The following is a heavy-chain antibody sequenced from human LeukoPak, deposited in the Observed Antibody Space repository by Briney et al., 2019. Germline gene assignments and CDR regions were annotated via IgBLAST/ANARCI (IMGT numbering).Heavy chain of an antibody. CDR2: IYPRDSNT. CDR1: GYSLTSYW. J-gene: IGHJ5*02. V-gene: IGHV5-51*01. CDR3: ARHPIAAGGAYNWFDP. D-gene: IGHD6-13*01. Sequence: GESLKISCKGSGYSLTSYWIAWVRQMPGKGLEWMGIIYPRDSNTIYSPSFQGQVTISVDTSINTAYLQWISLKASDTAMYYCARHPIAAGGAYNWFDPWGQGTLVTVSS.